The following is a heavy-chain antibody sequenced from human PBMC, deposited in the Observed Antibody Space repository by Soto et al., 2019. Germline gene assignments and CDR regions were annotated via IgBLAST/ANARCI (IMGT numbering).Heavy chain of an antibody. CDR1: GGSISSGGYY. V-gene: IGHV4-31*03. Sequence: PSETLSLTCTVSGGSISSGGYYWSWIRQHPGKGLEWIGYIYYSGSTYHNPSLKSRVSISVDTSQNQFSLKLSSVTAADTAVYYCARALGGYCSGGSCYGYYFVYWGQGSLVTVSS. CDR2: IYYSGST. J-gene: IGHJ4*02. CDR3: ARALGGYCSGGSCYGYYFVY. D-gene: IGHD2-15*01.